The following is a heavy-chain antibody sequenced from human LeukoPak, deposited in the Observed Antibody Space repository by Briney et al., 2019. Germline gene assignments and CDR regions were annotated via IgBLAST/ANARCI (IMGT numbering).Heavy chain of an antibody. CDR1: GGSISSYY. Sequence: SETLSLTCTVSGGSISSYYWSWIRQPAGKGLEWIGRIYTSGSTNYNPSLQSRVTISVDTSKNQFSLRLTSVTAADTAVYYCARGSSGYFDYWGQGSLVTVSS. J-gene: IGHJ4*02. V-gene: IGHV4-4*07. CDR3: ARGSSGYFDY. CDR2: IYTSGST. D-gene: IGHD7-27*01.